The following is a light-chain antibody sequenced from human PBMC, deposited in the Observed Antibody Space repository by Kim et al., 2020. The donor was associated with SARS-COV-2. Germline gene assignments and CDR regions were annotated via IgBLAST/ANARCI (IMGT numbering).Light chain of an antibody. V-gene: IGKV3-15*01. Sequence: SPGEGATRSCRASQNIGSNIAWYQQKPGQAPRLLIYDTSSRATGIPARFSGSGSGTDFTLTISSLQSDDFAVYYCQQYYDWPPLTFGGGTKVDIK. CDR2: DTS. CDR3: QQYYDWPPLT. J-gene: IGKJ4*01. CDR1: QNIGSN.